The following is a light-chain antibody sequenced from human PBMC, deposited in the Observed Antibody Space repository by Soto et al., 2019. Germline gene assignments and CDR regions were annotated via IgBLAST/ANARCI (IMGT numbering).Light chain of an antibody. J-gene: IGKJ1*01. Sequence: ELVLTQSPGPLYLSPGERATLSCRASQSVSSSSLAWYQQKPGQAPRLLIYGASSRATGIPDRFSDSGSGTDFALTISRLEPEDFAVYYCQQFGSTPWTVGQGTKVDIK. V-gene: IGKV3-20*01. CDR1: QSVSSSS. CDR3: QQFGSTPWT. CDR2: GAS.